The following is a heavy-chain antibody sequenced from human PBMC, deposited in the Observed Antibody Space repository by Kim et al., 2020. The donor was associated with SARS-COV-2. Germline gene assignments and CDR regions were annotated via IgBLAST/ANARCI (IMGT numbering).Heavy chain of an antibody. CDR2: IYHSGST. CDR3: ARGGGIAGDDAFDI. J-gene: IGHJ3*02. Sequence: SETLSLTCTVSGYSISSGYYWGWIRQPPGKGLEWIGSIYHSGSTYYNPSLKSRVTISVDTSKNQFSLKLSSVTAADTAVYYCARGGGIAGDDAFDIWGQGTMVTVSS. V-gene: IGHV4-38-2*02. D-gene: IGHD6-13*01. CDR1: GYSISSGYY.